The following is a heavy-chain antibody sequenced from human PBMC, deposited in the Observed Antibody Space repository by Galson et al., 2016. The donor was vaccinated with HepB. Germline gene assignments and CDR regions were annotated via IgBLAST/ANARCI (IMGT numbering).Heavy chain of an antibody. D-gene: IGHD2-8*02. Sequence: SLRLSCAASGFTFSNYAMNWIRQTPGKGLEWVSSISSVSTYIYYADSVKGRFTISRDNGKSSLFLQMNSLRADDTAVYYCVRDRPSRFTGDYYDFWGQGTLVTVSS. V-gene: IGHV3-21*06. J-gene: IGHJ4*02. CDR1: GFTFSNYA. CDR3: VRDRPSRFTGDYYDF. CDR2: ISSVSTYI.